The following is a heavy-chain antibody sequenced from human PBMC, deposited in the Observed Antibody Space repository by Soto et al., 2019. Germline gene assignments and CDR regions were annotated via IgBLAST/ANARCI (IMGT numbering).Heavy chain of an antibody. Sequence: SGPTLVNPTQTLTVTCTFSGFSLSTSGAGVGWTRQSPGKAPEWLALISWKDEKRYNPGLKSRLTITKDTSKNQVVLTMTDLDPVDTATYFCAHRYGGNYYRWYFDSWGQGTMVTVYS. CDR3: AHRYGGNYYRWYFDS. CDR1: GFSLSTSGAG. J-gene: IGHJ4*02. D-gene: IGHD1-26*01. CDR2: ISWKDEK. V-gene: IGHV2-5*01.